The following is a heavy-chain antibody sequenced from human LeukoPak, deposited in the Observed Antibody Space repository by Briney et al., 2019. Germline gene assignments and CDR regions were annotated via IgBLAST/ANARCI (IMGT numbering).Heavy chain of an antibody. Sequence: PSETLSLTRAVYGGSFSGYYWSWIRQPPGRGLEWIGEINHSGSTNYNPSLKSRVTISVDTSKNQFSLKLGSVTAADTAVYYCARGFSLKNYYYYYYMDVWGKGTTVTVSS. V-gene: IGHV4-34*01. CDR1: GGSFSGYY. J-gene: IGHJ6*03. CDR2: INHSGST. CDR3: ARGFSLKNYYYYYYMDV.